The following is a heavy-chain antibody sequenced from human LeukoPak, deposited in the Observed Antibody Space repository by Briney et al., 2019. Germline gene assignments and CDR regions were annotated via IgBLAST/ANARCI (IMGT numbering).Heavy chain of an antibody. J-gene: IGHJ4*02. CDR1: GFTFSSYG. CDR3: AKDMISGYDYFTQASDY. V-gene: IGHV3-30*18. Sequence: GGSLRLSCAASGFTFSSYGTHWVRQAPGKGLEWVAVISYDGSNKYYADSVKGRFTISRDNSKNTLYLQMNSLRAEDTAVYYCAKDMISGYDYFTQASDYWGQGTLVTVSS. CDR2: ISYDGSNK. D-gene: IGHD5-12*01.